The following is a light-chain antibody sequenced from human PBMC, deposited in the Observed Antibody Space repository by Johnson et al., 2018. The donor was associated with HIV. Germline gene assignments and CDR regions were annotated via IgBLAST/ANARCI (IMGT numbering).Light chain of an antibody. CDR3: GTWDSSLSAYV. CDR2: DNN. Sequence: QSVLTQPPSVSAAPGQKVTISCSGSSSNIGNNYVSWYQQLPGTAPRIVTYDNNKRPSGIPDRFSGSKYGPSGTLGITGLQTGDEADYYCGTWDSSLSAYVFGTGTKVTVL. CDR1: SSNIGNNY. V-gene: IGLV1-51*01. J-gene: IGLJ1*01.